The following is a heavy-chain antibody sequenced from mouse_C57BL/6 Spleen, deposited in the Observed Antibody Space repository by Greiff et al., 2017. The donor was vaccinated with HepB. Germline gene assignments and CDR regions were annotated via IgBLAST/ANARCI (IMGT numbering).Heavy chain of an antibody. Sequence: EVMLVESGGGLVKPGGSLKLSCAASGFTFSSYTMSWVRQTPEKRLEWVATISGGGGNTYYPDSVKGRFTISRDNAKNTLYLQMSSLRSEDTALYYCARIYYGYESAMDYWGQGTSVTVSS. J-gene: IGHJ4*01. CDR1: GFTFSSYT. V-gene: IGHV5-9*01. CDR3: ARIYYGYESAMDY. D-gene: IGHD2-2*01. CDR2: ISGGGGNT.